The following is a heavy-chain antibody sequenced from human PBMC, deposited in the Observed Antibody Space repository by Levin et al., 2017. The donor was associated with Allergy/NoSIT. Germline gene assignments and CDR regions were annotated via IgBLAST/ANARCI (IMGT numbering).Heavy chain of an antibody. Sequence: GESLKISCAASDFTFNKYWMHWVRQGPGKGLVWVSHINNDGSETTYADSVKGRFTISRDNAKNTVYLQMDSLGVEDTAVYYCARGMASGWHNDTFDIWGQGTMVTVSS. CDR3: ARGMASGWHNDTFDI. CDR1: DFTFNKYW. J-gene: IGHJ3*02. D-gene: IGHD6-19*01. CDR2: INNDGSET. V-gene: IGHV3-74*01.